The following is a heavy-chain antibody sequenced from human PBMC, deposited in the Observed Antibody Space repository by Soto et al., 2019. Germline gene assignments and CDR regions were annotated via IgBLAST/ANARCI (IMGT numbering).Heavy chain of an antibody. D-gene: IGHD3-16*01. J-gene: IGHJ5*02. Sequence: TLSLTCAVYGGSFSGYYWSWIRQPPGKGLAWIGEINQSGSNNYNPSLKSRVTISVDTSKNQFYLKLSSVTAADKAVYYCATCPRSATPQHGGYNWFDPWGQGTLVTVS. CDR1: GGSFSGYY. V-gene: IGHV4-34*01. CDR3: ATCPRSATPQHGGYNWFDP. CDR2: INQSGSN.